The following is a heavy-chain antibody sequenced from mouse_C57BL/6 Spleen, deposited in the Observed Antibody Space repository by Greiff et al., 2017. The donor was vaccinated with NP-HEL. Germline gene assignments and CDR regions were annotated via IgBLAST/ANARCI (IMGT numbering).Heavy chain of an antibody. J-gene: IGHJ4*01. D-gene: IGHD2-3*01. CDR1: GYTFTDYE. CDR2: IDPETGGT. V-gene: IGHV1-15*01. Sequence: QVQLQQSGAELVRPGASVTLSCKASGYTFTDYEMHWVKQTPVHGLEWIGAIDPETGGTAYNQKFKGKAILTADKSSSTAYMELRSLTSEDSAVYYCTRKGGGYYGGFYAMDYWGQGTSVTVSS. CDR3: TRKGGGYYGGFYAMDY.